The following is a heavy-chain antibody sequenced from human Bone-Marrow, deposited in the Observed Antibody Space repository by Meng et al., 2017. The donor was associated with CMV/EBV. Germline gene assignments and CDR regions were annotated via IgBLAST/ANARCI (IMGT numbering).Heavy chain of an antibody. CDR2: INPNSGGT. CDR1: GYTFTGYY. V-gene: IGHV1-2*02. CDR3: ARGTTSSLRALGY. J-gene: IGHJ4*02. Sequence: ASVKVSCKASGYTFTGYYMHWVRQAPGQGLEWMGWINPNSGGTNYAQKFQDRVTMTRDTSISTAYMELSRLRSHDTAVYYCARGTTSSLRALGYWGQGTLVTVSS. D-gene: IGHD2-2*01.